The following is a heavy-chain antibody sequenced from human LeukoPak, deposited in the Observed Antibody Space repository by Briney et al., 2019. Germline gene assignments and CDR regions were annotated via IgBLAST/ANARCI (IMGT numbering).Heavy chain of an antibody. J-gene: IGHJ6*03. D-gene: IGHD2-15*01. CDR2: ISSSSSYI. CDR1: GFTFSSYS. Sequence: PGGSLRLSCAASGFTFSSYSMNWVRQAPGKGLEWVSSISSSSSYIYYADSVKGRFTISRDNAKNSLYLQMNSLRAEDTAVYYCARDEVISPGYYYMDVWGKGTTVTVSS. CDR3: ARDEVISPGYYYMDV. V-gene: IGHV3-21*01.